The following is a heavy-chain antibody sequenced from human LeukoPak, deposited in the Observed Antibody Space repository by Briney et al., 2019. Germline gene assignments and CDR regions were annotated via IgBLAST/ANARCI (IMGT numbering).Heavy chain of an antibody. Sequence: SVKVSCKASGGTFTSYAINWVRQAPGQGLEWMGRIIPIFGRANYAQKFQGRVTITTDESTSTAYMEMSSLRSEDTAVYYCTSDVVPAAIVYAFYIWGQGTMVTVSS. V-gene: IGHV1-69*05. J-gene: IGHJ3*02. CDR1: GGTFTSYA. CDR2: IIPIFGRA. CDR3: TSDVVPAAIVYAFYI. D-gene: IGHD2-2*02.